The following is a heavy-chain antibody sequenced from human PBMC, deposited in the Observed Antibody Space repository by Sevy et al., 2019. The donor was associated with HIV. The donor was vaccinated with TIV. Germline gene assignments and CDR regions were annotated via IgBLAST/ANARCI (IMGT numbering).Heavy chain of an antibody. CDR3: AGENAWGRGYS. D-gene: IGHD1-26*01. CDR1: GGSITSLY. Sequence: SETLSLTCTVSGGSITSLYWNWIRQPPGKGLEWIANIYYNGHINYNPSLTSRFTLPLDTSKNQFSLRLSSVTAADTAMYYCAGENAWGRGYSWGQGTLVTVSS. J-gene: IGHJ4*02. CDR2: IYYNGHI. V-gene: IGHV4-59*08.